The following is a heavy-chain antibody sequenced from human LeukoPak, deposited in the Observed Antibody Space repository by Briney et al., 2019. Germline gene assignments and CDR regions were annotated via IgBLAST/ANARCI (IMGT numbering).Heavy chain of an antibody. V-gene: IGHV3-33*01. CDR1: GFTFSSYG. Sequence: GGSLRLSCAASGFTFSSYGMHWVRQAPGKGLEWVAVIWYDGSNKYYADSVNGRFTISRDNSKDTLYLQMNSLRAEDTAVYYCARAAGIAAAGVYYYYMDVWGKGTTVTVSS. D-gene: IGHD6-13*01. J-gene: IGHJ6*03. CDR2: IWYDGSNK. CDR3: ARAAGIAAAGVYYYYMDV.